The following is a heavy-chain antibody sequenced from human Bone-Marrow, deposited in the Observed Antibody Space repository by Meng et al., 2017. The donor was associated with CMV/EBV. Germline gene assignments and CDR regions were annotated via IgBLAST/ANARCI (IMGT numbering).Heavy chain of an antibody. V-gene: IGHV4-38-2*02. CDR1: GHSISSDYF. J-gene: IGHJ6*02. CDR2: CDSGDT. D-gene: IGHD2-2*01. Sequence: SETLSLTCTVSGHSISSDYFWGWVRQSPGTGLEWVGICDSGDTFYNPSLKSRVAISVDTSANQFSLTLRSVTAADTAVYYCVRHIIVVPARGYGVDVWGQGTTVTVSS. CDR3: VRHIIVVPARGYGVDV.